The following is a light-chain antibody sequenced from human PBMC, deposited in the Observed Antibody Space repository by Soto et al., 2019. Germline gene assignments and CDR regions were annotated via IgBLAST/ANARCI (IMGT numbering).Light chain of an antibody. J-gene: IGKJ2*01. V-gene: IGKV1-5*03. Sequence: DIQMTQSPSTLSASVGDRVTITCRASQSISSWLAWYQQKPGKAPKLLLYKASSLESGVPSRFSGSGSGTEFTLTISSLQPDDFATYYRQQYNSYSYTFGQGTKLEIK. CDR1: QSISSW. CDR2: KAS. CDR3: QQYNSYSYT.